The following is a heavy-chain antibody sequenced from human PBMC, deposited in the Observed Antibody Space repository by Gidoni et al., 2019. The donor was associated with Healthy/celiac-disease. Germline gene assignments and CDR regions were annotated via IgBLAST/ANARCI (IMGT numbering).Heavy chain of an antibody. CDR3: ARDITRSLWFGELARGNWFDP. J-gene: IGHJ5*02. Sequence: QVQLVQSGAEVKKPGASVTVSCKASGYTFTSYGISWLRQAPGQGLEWMGWISAYNGNTNYAQKLQGRVTMTTDTSTSTAYMGLRSLRSDDTAVYYCARDITRSLWFGELARGNWFDPWGQGTLVTVSS. D-gene: IGHD3-10*01. CDR1: GYTFTSYG. V-gene: IGHV1-18*01. CDR2: ISAYNGNT.